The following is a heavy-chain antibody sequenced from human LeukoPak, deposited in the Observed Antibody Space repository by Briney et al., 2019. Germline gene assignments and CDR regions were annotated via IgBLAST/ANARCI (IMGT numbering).Heavy chain of an antibody. J-gene: IGHJ3*02. CDR3: ARDRSDRSSWVSGAFDI. CDR2: INPNSGGT. V-gene: IGHV1-2*02. CDR1: GYTFTGYY. D-gene: IGHD6-13*01. Sequence: ASVKVSCKASGYTFTGYYMHWVRQAPGQGLEWMGWINPNSGGTNYAQKFQGRVTLTRDTSINTAYMELSRLRSDDTAVYYCARDRSDRSSWVSGAFDIWGQGTMVTVSS.